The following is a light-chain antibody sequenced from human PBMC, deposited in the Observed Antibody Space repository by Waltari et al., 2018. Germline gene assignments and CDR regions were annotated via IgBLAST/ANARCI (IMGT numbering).Light chain of an antibody. CDR3: QQYGSSIMYT. CDR1: QSLTKKY. J-gene: IGKJ2*01. CDR2: GAY. V-gene: IGKV3-20*01. Sequence: VLTQSPGTLSLSPGETATLSCRAGQSLTKKYLALYPQKPGQAPRLLIYGAYSRAAGIPDRFSGSGSGTDFTLTISRLEPEDSAVYYCQQYGSSIMYTFGQGTKLEIK.